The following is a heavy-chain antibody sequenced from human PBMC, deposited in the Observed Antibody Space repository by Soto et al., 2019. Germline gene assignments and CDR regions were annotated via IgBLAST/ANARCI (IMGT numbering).Heavy chain of an antibody. J-gene: IGHJ5*02. D-gene: IGHD1-1*01. V-gene: IGHV3-30*18. CDR3: AKVDGEPTTAGFDP. CDR1: GFTFGDYG. CDR2: ISYDGSNE. Sequence: QVQLVESGGGVVQPGRSLRLSCAASGFTFGDYGMHWVRQAPGKGLEWVALISYDGSNEYYADSVKGRFTISRDNSKTPLYLKMNTLRAEDTAVYYCAKVDGEPTTAGFDPWGQGPLVTFPS.